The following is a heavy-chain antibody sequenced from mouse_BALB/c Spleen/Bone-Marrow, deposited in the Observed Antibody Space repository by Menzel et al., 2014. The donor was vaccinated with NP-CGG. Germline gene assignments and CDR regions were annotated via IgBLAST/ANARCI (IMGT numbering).Heavy chain of an antibody. D-gene: IGHD4-1*01. CDR3: TRNWDDYFDY. CDR1: GYTFTDYE. Sequence: QVQLQQSGAELVRPGASVTLSCKASGYTFTDYEIHWVKQTPVHGLEWIGAIDPETGGNAYNQKFKGKATLTADKSSGTAYMELRSLTSEDSAVYYCTRNWDDYFDYWGQGTTLTVSS. V-gene: IGHV1-15*01. J-gene: IGHJ2*01. CDR2: IDPETGGN.